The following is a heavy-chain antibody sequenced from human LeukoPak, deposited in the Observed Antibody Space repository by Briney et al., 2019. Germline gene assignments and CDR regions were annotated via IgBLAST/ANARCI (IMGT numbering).Heavy chain of an antibody. CDR1: GYSFTNYW. D-gene: IGHD1-26*01. Sequence: GESLKISCKGSGYSFTNYWIGWVRQMPGKGLEWMVITYPGDSDTRYSPSFQGQVTISADKSISTAYLQWSSLKASDTAMYYCARHEGATYYYYGMDVWGQGTTVTVSS. J-gene: IGHJ6*02. CDR2: TYPGDSDT. CDR3: ARHEGATYYYYGMDV. V-gene: IGHV5-51*01.